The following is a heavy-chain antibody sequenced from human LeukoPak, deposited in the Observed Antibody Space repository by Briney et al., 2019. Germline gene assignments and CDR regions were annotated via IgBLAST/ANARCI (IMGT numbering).Heavy chain of an antibody. V-gene: IGHV3-11*06. J-gene: IGHJ4*02. D-gene: IGHD6-19*01. CDR1: GFTFSDYY. Sequence: PGGSLRLSCAASGFTFSDYYMSWIRQAPGKGLEWVSYIRSSSSYTNYADSVRGRFTISRDDAKNSLYLQMNSLRAEDTAVYYCAREGQWLVGPVDYWGQGTLVTVSS. CDR2: IRSSSSYT. CDR3: AREGQWLVGPVDY.